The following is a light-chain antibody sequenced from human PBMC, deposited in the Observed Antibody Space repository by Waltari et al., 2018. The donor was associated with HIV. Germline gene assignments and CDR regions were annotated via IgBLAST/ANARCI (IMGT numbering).Light chain of an antibody. J-gene: IGLJ1*01. CDR1: SSNIGSHT. CDR2: SNN. V-gene: IGLV1-44*01. CDR3: AAWDDSLNGYV. Sequence: QSVLTQPPSASGTPGQRVTISCSGSSSNIGSHTVNWYQQLPGTAPKLLIYSNNRRPSGVPDRVSGSKSGTSASLAIIGLQSEDEADYYCAAWDDSLNGYVFGTGTKVTVL.